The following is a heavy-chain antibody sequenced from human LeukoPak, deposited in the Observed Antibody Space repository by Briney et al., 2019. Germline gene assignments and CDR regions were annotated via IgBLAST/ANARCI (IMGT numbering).Heavy chain of an antibody. CDR2: IYSGDSDT. CDR3: ARGRSQRSYFDY. V-gene: IGHV5-51*01. D-gene: IGHD4-17*01. Sequence: GESLKISCKGSGYTFTNYWIGWVRQTPGKGLEWMGIIYSGDSDTRYSPSFQGQVTISADKSINTAYLQWSSLKASDTAMYFCARGRSQRSYFDYWGQGTLVTVSS. CDR1: GYTFTNYW. J-gene: IGHJ4*02.